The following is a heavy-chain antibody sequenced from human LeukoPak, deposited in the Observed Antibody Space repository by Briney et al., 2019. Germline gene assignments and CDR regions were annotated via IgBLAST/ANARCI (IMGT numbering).Heavy chain of an antibody. D-gene: IGHD5-12*01. CDR1: GFTFSSYA. CDR2: ISGSGGST. CDR3: AKDGREWPRSLDY. Sequence: GGSLRLSCAASGFTFSSYAMSWVRQAPGKGLEWVSGISGSGGSTYYADSVKGRFTISRDNSKNTLYLQMNSLRAEDTAVYYCAKDGREWPRSLDYWGQGTLVTVSS. V-gene: IGHV3-23*01. J-gene: IGHJ4*02.